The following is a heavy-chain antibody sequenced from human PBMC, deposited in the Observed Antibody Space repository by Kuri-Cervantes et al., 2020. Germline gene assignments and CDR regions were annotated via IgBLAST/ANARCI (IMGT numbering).Heavy chain of an antibody. V-gene: IGHV3-11*01. Sequence: GESLKISCAASGFTFSDYYMSCIRQAPGKGLEWISYISSSDTTIYYAGSVKGRFTISRDNTRNSLYLQRNSLRAEDTADYYCARDGLNWYFDIWGRGTLVTVSS. CDR3: ARDGLNWYFDI. D-gene: IGHD5/OR15-5a*01. CDR1: GFTFSDYY. CDR2: ISSSDTTI. J-gene: IGHJ2*01.